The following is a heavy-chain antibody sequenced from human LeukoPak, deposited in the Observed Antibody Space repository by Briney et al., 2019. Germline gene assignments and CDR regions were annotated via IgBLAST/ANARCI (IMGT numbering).Heavy chain of an antibody. Sequence: GGSLRLSCAASGFMFSNYGMHWVRQAPGKGLAWVTFIRYDGTNKYYADSVKGRFTVSRDNSQNTLYLHMNSLRAEDTAVYYCARDSPYSGNYSPIDYWGQGTLVTVSS. CDR1: GFMFSNYG. CDR3: ARDSPYSGNYSPIDY. J-gene: IGHJ4*02. D-gene: IGHD1-26*01. V-gene: IGHV3-30*02. CDR2: IRYDGTNK.